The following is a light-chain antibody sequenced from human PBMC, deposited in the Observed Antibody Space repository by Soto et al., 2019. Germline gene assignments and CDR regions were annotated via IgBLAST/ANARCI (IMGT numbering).Light chain of an antibody. CDR1: NSNIGTNT. V-gene: IGLV1-44*01. Sequence: QSVLTQSPSTSGTPGQRVSISCSGSNSNIGTNTVNWYQQLPRAAPKLLIYNNNQRPSGVPDRFSGSKSGTSAPLAISGIQSEDEADYYCAAWDDSLNGHVVFGGGTKVTVL. CDR2: NNN. CDR3: AAWDDSLNGHVV. J-gene: IGLJ2*01.